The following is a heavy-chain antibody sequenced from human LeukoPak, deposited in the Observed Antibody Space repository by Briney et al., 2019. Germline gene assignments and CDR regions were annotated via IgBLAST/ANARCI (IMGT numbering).Heavy chain of an antibody. J-gene: IGHJ3*02. Sequence: PSETLSLTCTVSSGSISTSNYYWGWIRQPPGKGLEWIGSIYYSGSTYYNPSLKSRVTISVDTSKNQFSLKLSSVTAADTAVYYCAREKDRRLVQNRGAFDIWGQGTMVTVSS. CDR3: AREKDRRLVQNRGAFDI. D-gene: IGHD1-14*01. V-gene: IGHV4-39*07. CDR2: IYYSGST. CDR1: SGSISTSNYY.